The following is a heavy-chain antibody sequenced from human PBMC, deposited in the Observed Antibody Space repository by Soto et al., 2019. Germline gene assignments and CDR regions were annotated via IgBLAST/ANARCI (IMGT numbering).Heavy chain of an antibody. J-gene: IGHJ4*02. D-gene: IGHD3-3*01. CDR1: GGSISSGDYY. Sequence: SETLSLTCTVSGGSISSGDYYWSWIRQPPGKGLEWIGYIDYSGSTYYNPSLRSRLTISVDTSKNQFSLKLSSATAADTAVYYCARGGRTIFGRYFDYWGQGTLVTVSS. CDR2: IDYSGST. CDR3: ARGGRTIFGRYFDY. V-gene: IGHV4-30-4*01.